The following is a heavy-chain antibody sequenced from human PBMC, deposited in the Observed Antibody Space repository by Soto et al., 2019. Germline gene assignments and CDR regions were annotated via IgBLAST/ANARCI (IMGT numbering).Heavy chain of an antibody. CDR1: GSTFSSYG. CDR3: ARDHRVTRYFDWLFPTFDY. D-gene: IGHD3-9*01. CDR2: IWYDGSNK. J-gene: IGHJ4*02. Sequence: GGSLRLSCAASGSTFSSYGMHWVRQAPGKGLEWVAVIWYDGSNKYYADSVKGRFTISRDNSKNTLYLQMNSLRAEDTAVYYCARDHRVTRYFDWLFPTFDYWGQGTLVTVSS. V-gene: IGHV3-33*01.